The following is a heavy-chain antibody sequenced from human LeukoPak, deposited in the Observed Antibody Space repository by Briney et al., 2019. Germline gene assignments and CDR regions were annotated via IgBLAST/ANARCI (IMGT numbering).Heavy chain of an antibody. J-gene: IGHJ3*02. D-gene: IGHD4-17*01. CDR1: GFTFSSYS. CDR3: ARDWYYGDYGDAFDI. Sequence: GGSLRLSCAASGFTFSSYSMNWVRQAPGKELEWVSYISSSSTIYYADSVKGRFTISRDNAKNSLYLQMNSLRAEDTAVYYCARDWYYGDYGDAFDIWGQGTMVTVSS. CDR2: ISSSSTI. V-gene: IGHV3-48*01.